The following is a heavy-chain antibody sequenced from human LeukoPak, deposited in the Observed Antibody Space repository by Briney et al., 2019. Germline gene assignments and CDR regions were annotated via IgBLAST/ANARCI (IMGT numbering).Heavy chain of an antibody. CDR3: ARVPDILTGYLDAFDI. CDR1: GFTFSSYW. J-gene: IGHJ3*02. V-gene: IGHV3-7*03. Sequence: AGGSLRLPCAASGFTFSSYWMSWVRQAPGKGLEWVANIKQDGSEKYYVDSVKGRFTISRDNAKNSLYLQMNSLRAEDTAVYYCARVPDILTGYLDAFDIWGQGTMVTVSS. CDR2: IKQDGSEK. D-gene: IGHD3-9*01.